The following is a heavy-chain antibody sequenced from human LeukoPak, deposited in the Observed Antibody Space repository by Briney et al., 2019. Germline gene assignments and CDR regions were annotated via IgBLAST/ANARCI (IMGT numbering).Heavy chain of an antibody. D-gene: IGHD3-10*01. J-gene: IGHJ4*02. CDR2: VWYDGSNK. CDR1: GFTFSSYG. Sequence: GVSLRLSCAASGFTFSSYGMHWVPQAPGKGREWVAVVWYDGSNKYYADSVKGLFTISRDNSKNTLELQMNSLRAEDTAVYYCVKDRTGTYTLDYWGQGTLVTVSS. CDR3: VKDRTGTYTLDY. V-gene: IGHV3-30*02.